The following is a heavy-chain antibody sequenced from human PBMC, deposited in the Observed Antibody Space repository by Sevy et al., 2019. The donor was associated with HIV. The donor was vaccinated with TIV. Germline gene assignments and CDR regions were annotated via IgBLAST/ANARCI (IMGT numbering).Heavy chain of an antibody. J-gene: IGHJ6*02. CDR3: ARRPDLGVVILTGVLDV. CDR1: GFSFSSYA. Sequence: GGSLRLSCAASGFSFSSYAMSWVRQNPGKGLQWVSVISGSGGSTYYADSVKGRFTIFRDNSRNTVYLQMNSLRAEDTAVYYCARRPDLGVVILTGVLDVWGQGTTVTVSS. CDR2: ISGSGGST. V-gene: IGHV3-23*01. D-gene: IGHD3-3*01.